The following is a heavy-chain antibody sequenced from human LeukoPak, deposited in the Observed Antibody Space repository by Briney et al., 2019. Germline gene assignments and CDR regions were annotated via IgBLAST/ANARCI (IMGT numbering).Heavy chain of an antibody. CDR1: RFPFSGYS. V-gene: IGHV3-30-3*01. D-gene: IGHD3-22*01. CDR2: IAYDGTNK. J-gene: IGHJ4*02. CDR3: ASESVVAIDY. Sequence: GGSLRLSCTAYRFPFSGYSMHWVRQAPGKGLEWVSIIAYDGTNKYYADSVEGRFTISRDNSKNTLYLQMNSLRAEDTAVYYCASESVVAIDYWGLGTLVTVSS.